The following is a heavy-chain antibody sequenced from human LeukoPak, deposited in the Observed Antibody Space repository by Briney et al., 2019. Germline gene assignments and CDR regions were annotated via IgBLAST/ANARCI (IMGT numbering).Heavy chain of an antibody. D-gene: IGHD4-17*01. J-gene: IGHJ2*01. CDR3: ARGHTGYLGDYGDYGGYFDL. Sequence: PSETLSLTCTVSGGSISSYYWSWIRQPPGKGLEWIGYIYYSGSTNYNPSLKSRVTISVDTSKNQFSLKLSSVTAADTAVYYCARGHTGYLGDYGDYGGYFDLWGRGTLVTVSS. V-gene: IGHV4-59*01. CDR1: GGSISSYY. CDR2: IYYSGST.